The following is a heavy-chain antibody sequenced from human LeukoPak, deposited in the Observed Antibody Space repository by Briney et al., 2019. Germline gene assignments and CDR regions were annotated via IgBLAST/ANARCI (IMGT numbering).Heavy chain of an antibody. CDR1: GFTFSTYW. D-gene: IGHD4-23*01. CDR2: IKQDGSEK. V-gene: IGHV3-7*01. CDR3: ARDHGTVVTQQADY. J-gene: IGHJ4*02. Sequence: PGGSLRLSCAASGFTFSTYWMSWVRQAPGKGLEWVANIKQDGSEKYYVDSVKGRFTISRDNAKNSLYLQMNSLRAEDTAVYYCARDHGTVVTQQADYWGQGTLVTVSS.